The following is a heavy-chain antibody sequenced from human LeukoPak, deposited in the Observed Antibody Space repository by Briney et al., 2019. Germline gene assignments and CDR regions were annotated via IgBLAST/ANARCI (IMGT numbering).Heavy chain of an antibody. D-gene: IGHD1-7*01. CDR2: ISSSSSYI. Sequence: GESLRLSCAASGFPFSTYWMSWVRQAPGKGLEWVSSISSSSSYIYYADSVKGRFTISRDNAKNSLYLQMNSLRVEDTAVYYCARAHNWKYGTFDYWGQGTLVTVSS. J-gene: IGHJ4*02. CDR3: ARAHNWKYGTFDY. CDR1: GFPFSTYW. V-gene: IGHV3-21*01.